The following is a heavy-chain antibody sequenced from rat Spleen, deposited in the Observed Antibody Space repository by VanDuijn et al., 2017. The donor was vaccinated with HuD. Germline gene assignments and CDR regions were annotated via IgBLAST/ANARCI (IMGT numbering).Heavy chain of an antibody. D-gene: IGHD1-12*02. Sequence: EVQLQESGPGLVKPSQSLSLTCSVTGNSIANGYRWNWIRRFPGSNLEWMGYINSAGTTVYNPSLTSRISITRDTTRNQFFLQMNSVTTEDTATYYCAGSDGTQYYLPFPYWGQGTLVTVSS. J-gene: IGHJ3*01. V-gene: IGHV3-3*01. CDR2: INSAGTT. CDR1: GNSIANGYR. CDR3: AGSDGTQYYLPFPY.